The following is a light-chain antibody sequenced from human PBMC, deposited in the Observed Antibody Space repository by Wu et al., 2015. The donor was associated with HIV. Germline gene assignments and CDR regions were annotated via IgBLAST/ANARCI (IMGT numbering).Light chain of an antibody. Sequence: EVVLTQSPVTLSLSPGEEATLSCRASQSVRSNFAWYQQKPGQAPRLLIYGASTRATGIPARFSGSGSGTEFTLTISSLQSDDFGVYYCQQYSDWPPWTFGQGTKVE. CDR3: QQYSDWPPWT. V-gene: IGKV3-15*01. CDR1: QSVRSN. J-gene: IGKJ1*01. CDR2: GAS.